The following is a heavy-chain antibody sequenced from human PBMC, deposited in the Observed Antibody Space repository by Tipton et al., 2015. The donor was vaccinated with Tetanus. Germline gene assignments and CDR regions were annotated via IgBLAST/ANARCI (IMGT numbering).Heavy chain of an antibody. CDR1: GFTLRSYS. CDR3: ARGAYGQFDY. D-gene: IGHD4-17*01. Sequence: GSLRLSCAASGFTLRSYSMNWVRQAPGKGLEWVSSISDNSRYIYYADSVKGRFTISRDNAKNSLYLQMNSLRAEDTAIYYCARGAYGQFDYWGQGTLVTVSS. V-gene: IGHV3-21*01. J-gene: IGHJ4*02. CDR2: ISDNSRYI.